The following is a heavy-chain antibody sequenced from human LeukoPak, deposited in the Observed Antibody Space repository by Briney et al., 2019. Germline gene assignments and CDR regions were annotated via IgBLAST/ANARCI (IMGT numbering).Heavy chain of an antibody. Sequence: GGSLRLSCAASGFTFGDTWMNWVRQVPGQGLEWVANIKQDGSEKFYVASVKGRFTISRDNGKSSLYLQMNTLRAEDTALYYCATSYDMGWLIGYWGQGTLVTVSS. J-gene: IGHJ4*02. D-gene: IGHD3/OR15-3a*01. CDR2: IKQDGSEK. CDR3: ATSYDMGWLIGY. CDR1: GFTFGDTW. V-gene: IGHV3-7*03.